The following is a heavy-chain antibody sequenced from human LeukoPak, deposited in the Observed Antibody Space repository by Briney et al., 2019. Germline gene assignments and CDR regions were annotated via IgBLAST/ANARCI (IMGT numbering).Heavy chain of an antibody. CDR1: GFTFSSYS. V-gene: IGHV3-48*01. J-gene: IGHJ4*02. CDR3: ASRWGLYDYDY. Sequence: GGSLRLSCEASGFTFSSYSMNWVRQAPGKGLEWVSYISFSSATIHYADSVKGRFTISRDNAKNSLYLQLNSLRAEDTAVYYCASRWGLYDYDYWGQGTLVTVSS. D-gene: IGHD5/OR15-5a*01. CDR2: ISFSSATI.